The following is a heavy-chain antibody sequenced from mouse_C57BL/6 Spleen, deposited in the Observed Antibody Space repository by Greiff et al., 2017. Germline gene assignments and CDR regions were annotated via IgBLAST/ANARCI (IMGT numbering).Heavy chain of an antibody. D-gene: IGHD4-1*01. CDR2: IDPETGGT. CDR3: TRGGELGPNYFDY. CDR1: GYTFTDYE. J-gene: IGHJ2*01. V-gene: IGHV1-15*01. Sequence: VKLQESGAELVRPGASVTLSCKASGYTFTDYEMHWVKQTPVHGLEWIGAIDPETGGTAYNQKFKGKAILTADKSSSTAYMELRSLTSEDSAVYYCTRGGELGPNYFDYWGQGTTLTVSS.